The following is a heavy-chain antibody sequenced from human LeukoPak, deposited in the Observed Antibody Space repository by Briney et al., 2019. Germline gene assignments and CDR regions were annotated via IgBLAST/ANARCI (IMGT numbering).Heavy chain of an antibody. CDR2: IYTSGST. Sequence: PSETLSLTCTVSGGSISSYYWSWIRQPAGKGLEWIGRIYTSGSTNYNPSLKSRVTMSVDTSKNQFSLKLSSVTAADTAVYYCAGAQYSSSWGLFDYWGQGTLVTVSS. D-gene: IGHD6-13*01. CDR3: AGAQYSSSWGLFDY. CDR1: GGSISSYY. V-gene: IGHV4-4*07. J-gene: IGHJ4*02.